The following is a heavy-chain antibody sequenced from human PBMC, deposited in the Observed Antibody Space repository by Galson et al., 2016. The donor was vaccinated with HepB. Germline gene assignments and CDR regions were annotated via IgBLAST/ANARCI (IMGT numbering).Heavy chain of an antibody. CDR3: ARDRFVSGGSAVA. V-gene: IGHV1-69*13. CDR1: GGMFSSYA. CDR2: IIPMFGTA. J-gene: IGHJ4*02. Sequence: SVKVSCKASGGMFSSYAISWVRQAPGQGLEWMGGIIPMFGTANYAQKFQGRVTITADESTSTAYMELSSLRSEDTAAYYCARDRFVSGGSAVAWGQGTLVTVSS. D-gene: IGHD6-19*01.